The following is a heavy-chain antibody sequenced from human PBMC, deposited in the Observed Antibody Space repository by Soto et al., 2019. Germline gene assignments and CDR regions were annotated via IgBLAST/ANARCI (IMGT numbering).Heavy chain of an antibody. Sequence: SETLSLTCAVYGGSFIGYYWSWIRQPPGKGLEWIGEINHSGSTNYNPSLKSRVTISVDTSKNQFSLKLSSVTAADTAVYYCTTEGHLGWSYYYYGMDVWGQGTTVTVSS. CDR1: GGSFIGYY. D-gene: IGHD1-26*01. CDR2: INHSGST. CDR3: TTEGHLGWSYYYYGMDV. J-gene: IGHJ6*02. V-gene: IGHV4-34*03.